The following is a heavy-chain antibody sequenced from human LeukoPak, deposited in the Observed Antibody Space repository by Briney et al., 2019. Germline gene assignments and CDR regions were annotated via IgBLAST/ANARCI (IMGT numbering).Heavy chain of an antibody. V-gene: IGHV3-20*04. CDR1: GSTFGDYA. Sequence: PGGSLRLSCAASGSTFGDYAMSWVRQAPGKGLEWVSGLNWNGGSTGYADSVKGRFTISRDNAKNSLYLQMNSLRAEDTALYYCARVLTGNDYWGQGTLVTVSS. CDR3: ARVLTGNDY. CDR2: LNWNGGST. J-gene: IGHJ4*02. D-gene: IGHD1-1*01.